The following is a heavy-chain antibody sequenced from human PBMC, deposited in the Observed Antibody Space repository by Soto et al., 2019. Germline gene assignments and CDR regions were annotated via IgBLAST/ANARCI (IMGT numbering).Heavy chain of an antibody. V-gene: IGHV4-31*03. J-gene: IGHJ4*02. CDR1: GGSISSGGYY. CDR3: ARAERYCSGGSCYGSCPGY. CDR2: IYYSGST. Sequence: SETLSLTCTVSGGSISSGGYYWSWTRQHPGKGLEWIGYIYYSGSTYYNPSLKSRVTISVDTSKNQFSLKLSSVTAADTAVYYCARAERYCSGGSCYGSCPGYWGQGTLVTVSS. D-gene: IGHD2-15*01.